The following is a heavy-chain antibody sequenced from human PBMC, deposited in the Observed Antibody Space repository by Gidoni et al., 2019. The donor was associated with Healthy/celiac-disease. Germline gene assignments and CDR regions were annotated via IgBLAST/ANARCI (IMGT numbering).Heavy chain of an antibody. J-gene: IGHJ5*01. D-gene: IGHD3-9*01. CDR2: ISSSSSTI. V-gene: IGHV3-48*01. Sequence: EVQLVESGGGLVQPGGSLRLSCAASGFTFSSYSMNWVRQAPGKGLEWVSYISSSSSTIYYADSVKGRFTISRDNAKTSLYLQMISLRAEDTAVYYCARTPGYFDTNWFDPWGQGTLVTVSS. CDR1: GFTFSSYS. CDR3: ARTPGYFDTNWFDP.